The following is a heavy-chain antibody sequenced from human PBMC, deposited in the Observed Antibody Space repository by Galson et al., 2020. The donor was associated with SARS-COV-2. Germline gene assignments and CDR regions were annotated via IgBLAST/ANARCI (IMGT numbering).Heavy chain of an antibody. D-gene: IGHD1-26*01. Sequence: GGSLRLSCAASRLTFSNYAMHWVRQAPGKGLEWVAVISYHGSNEYYADSVKGRFTISRDNSKNTLYLQMNSLSAGDTAVYYCAKDYEEWELLSGMDVWGQGTTVTVSS. CDR2: ISYHGSNE. V-gene: IGHV3-30*18. CDR3: AKDYEEWELLSGMDV. CDR1: RLTFSNYA. J-gene: IGHJ6*02.